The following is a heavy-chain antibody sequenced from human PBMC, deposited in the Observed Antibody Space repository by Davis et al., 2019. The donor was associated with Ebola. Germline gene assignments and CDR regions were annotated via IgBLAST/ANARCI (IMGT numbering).Heavy chain of an antibody. D-gene: IGHD2-15*01. CDR2: IYTSGST. V-gene: IGHV4-4*07. J-gene: IGHJ2*01. CDR3: ARGTYDGGWLDWYFDL. Sequence: PSETLSLTCTVSGGSISSYSWSWIRRPAGKGLEWIGRIYTSGSTNYSPSLKSRVTMSVDTSKNQFSLKLSSVTAADTAVYYCARGTYDGGWLDWYFDLWGRGTLVTVSS. CDR1: GGSISSYS.